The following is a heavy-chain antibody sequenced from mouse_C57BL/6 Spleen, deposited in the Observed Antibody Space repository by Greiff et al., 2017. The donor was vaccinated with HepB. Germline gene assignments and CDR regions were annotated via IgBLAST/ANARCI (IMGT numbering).Heavy chain of an antibody. V-gene: IGHV1-59*01. J-gene: IGHJ3*01. Sequence: VPLQQPGAELVRPGTSVKLSCKASGYTFTSYWMHWVKQRPGQGLEWIGVIDPSDSYTNYNQKFKGKATLTVDTSSSTAYMQLSSLTSEDSAVYYCARRDVYYGNYWFAYWGQGTLVTVSA. D-gene: IGHD2-1*01. CDR1: GYTFTSYW. CDR2: IDPSDSYT. CDR3: ARRDVYYGNYWFAY.